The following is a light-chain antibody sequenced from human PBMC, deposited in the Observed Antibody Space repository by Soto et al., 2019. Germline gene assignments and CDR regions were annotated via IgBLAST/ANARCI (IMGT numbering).Light chain of an antibody. CDR1: QSVTSSY. CDR3: QLYGGSPWT. V-gene: IGKV3-20*01. J-gene: IGKJ1*01. CDR2: GAS. Sequence: EVVLTQSPGTLFLSPGARATLSCRASQSVTSSYLAWYQQKPGQAPRLLIYGASSRATGIPDRFSGRGSGTDFTLTIRRLEPEDFAVYYCQLYGGSPWTFGQGTKVEIK.